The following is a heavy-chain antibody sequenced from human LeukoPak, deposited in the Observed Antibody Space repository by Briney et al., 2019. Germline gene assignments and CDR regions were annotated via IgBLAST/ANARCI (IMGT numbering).Heavy chain of an antibody. D-gene: IGHD2-2*01. CDR1: GYTFFNYV. CDR2: MNPDSGNT. Sequence: GASVKVSCKASGYTFFNYVINWVRQATGQGPEWMGWMNPDSGNTGYAQKFQGRVTMTRDSSITTAYMELISLRFEDTAVYYCTRAIRHQLLSDYWGQGTLVTVSS. J-gene: IGHJ4*02. V-gene: IGHV1-8*02. CDR3: TRAIRHQLLSDY.